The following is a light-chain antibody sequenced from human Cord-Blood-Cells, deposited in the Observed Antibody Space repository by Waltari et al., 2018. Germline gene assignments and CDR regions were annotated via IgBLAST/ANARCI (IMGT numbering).Light chain of an antibody. CDR2: DAS. CDR3: QQDDNLLIT. V-gene: IGKV1-33*01. Sequence: DIQMTQSPSSLSASVGDRVTITCQASQDISNYLNWYQQKPGKAPKLLIYDASNLETGVPSRVSGSGSGTDFTFTISSLQPEDIATYYCQQDDNLLITVGQGTRLEIK. J-gene: IGKJ5*01. CDR1: QDISNY.